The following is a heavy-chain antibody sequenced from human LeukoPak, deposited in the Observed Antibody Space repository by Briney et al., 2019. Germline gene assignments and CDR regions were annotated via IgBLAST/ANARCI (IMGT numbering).Heavy chain of an antibody. CDR2: IYSGGST. V-gene: IGHV3-53*01. J-gene: IGHJ4*02. Sequence: PGGSLRLSCAASGFTVSSNYMSWVRQAPGKGLEWVSVIYSGGSTYYADSVKGRFTISRDNSKNTLYLQMNSLRAGDTAVYYCARGPSPYSSSWYWTWGQGTLVTVSS. D-gene: IGHD6-13*01. CDR1: GFTVSSNY. CDR3: ARGPSPYSSSWYWT.